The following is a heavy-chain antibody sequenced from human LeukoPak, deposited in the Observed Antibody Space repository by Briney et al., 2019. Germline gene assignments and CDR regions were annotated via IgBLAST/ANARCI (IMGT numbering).Heavy chain of an antibody. Sequence: SVKVSCKASGGTFSSYAISWVRQAPGQGLEWMGRIIPILGIANYAQKFQDRVTITADKSTSTAYMELSSLRSEDTAVYYCASWLKVYAMYFDYWGQGTLVTVSS. CDR2: IIPILGIA. CDR3: ASWLKVYAMYFDY. D-gene: IGHD2-8*01. CDR1: GGTFSSYA. J-gene: IGHJ4*02. V-gene: IGHV1-69*04.